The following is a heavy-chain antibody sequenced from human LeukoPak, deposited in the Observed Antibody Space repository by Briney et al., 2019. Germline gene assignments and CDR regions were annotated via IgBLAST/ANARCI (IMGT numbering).Heavy chain of an antibody. Sequence: SETLSLTCTVSGGSISSYYWSWIRQPAGKGLEWIGYIYYSGSTNYNPSLKSRVTISVDTSKNQFSLKLSSVTAADTAVYYCASWYCGGDCYSRRPIYFDYWGQGTLVTVSS. CDR2: IYYSGST. CDR3: ASWYCGGDCYSRRPIYFDY. CDR1: GGSISSYY. J-gene: IGHJ4*02. D-gene: IGHD2-21*02. V-gene: IGHV4-59*01.